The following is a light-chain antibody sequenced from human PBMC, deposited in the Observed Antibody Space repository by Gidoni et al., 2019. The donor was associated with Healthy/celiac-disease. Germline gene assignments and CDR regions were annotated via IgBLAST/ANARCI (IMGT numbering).Light chain of an antibody. J-gene: IGLJ3*02. CDR2: DNN. CDR1: SSNIGNNY. Sequence: QSVLTQPTSVSAAPGQKVTISCSGSSSNIGNNYVSWYQQLPGTAPKLLIYDNNKRPSGIPDRFSGSKSGTSATLGITGLQTGDEADYYCGTWDSSLSAGWVFGGGTKLTVL. CDR3: GTWDSSLSAGWV. V-gene: IGLV1-51*01.